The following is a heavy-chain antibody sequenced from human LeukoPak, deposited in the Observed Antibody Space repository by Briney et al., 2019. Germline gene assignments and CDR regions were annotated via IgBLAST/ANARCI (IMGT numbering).Heavy chain of an antibody. CDR1: GDSMGSYY. J-gene: IGHJ3*02. CDR3: ARGGPNSSGYAAAGFGM. V-gene: IGHV4-59*01. D-gene: IGHD3-22*01. CDR2: IYYSGST. Sequence: SETLSLTCTVSGDSMGSYYWSWIRLPPGEGLEWIGYIYYSGSTNYCATLKSRVTISVGTSENQFSLKMSSVTAADTAIYYCARGGPNSSGYAAAGFGMWGPGTLVTVSS.